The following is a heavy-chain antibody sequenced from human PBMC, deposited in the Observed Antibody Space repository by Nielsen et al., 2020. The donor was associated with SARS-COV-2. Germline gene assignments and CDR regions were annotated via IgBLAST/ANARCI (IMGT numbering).Heavy chain of an antibody. CDR1: GYTFTTYG. CDR2: ISAYNGNT. CDR3: ARDALLMPSTMRF. D-gene: IGHD3-22*01. Sequence: ASVKVSCTASGYTFTTYGFSWVRQAPGQGLEWMGWISAYNGNTKYAHNFQGRVTLTPDTSTTTGDMGLRDLRSDDTAVYYCARDALLMPSTMRFWGQGTLVTVSS. V-gene: IGHV1-18*01. J-gene: IGHJ4*02.